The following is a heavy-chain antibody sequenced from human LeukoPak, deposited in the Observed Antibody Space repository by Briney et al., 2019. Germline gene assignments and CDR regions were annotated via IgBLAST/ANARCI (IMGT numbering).Heavy chain of an antibody. J-gene: IGHJ4*02. V-gene: IGHV3-73*01. CDR1: GFTFSGSA. CDR2: IRSKANSYAT. D-gene: IGHD4-17*01. CDR3: TTRMAYGDYAHHLDC. Sequence: GGSLRLSCAASGFTFSGSAMHWVRQASGKGLEWVGRIRSKANSYATAYAASVKGRFTISRDDSKNTAYLQMNSLKTEDTAVYYCTTRMAYGDYAHHLDCWGQGTLVTVSS.